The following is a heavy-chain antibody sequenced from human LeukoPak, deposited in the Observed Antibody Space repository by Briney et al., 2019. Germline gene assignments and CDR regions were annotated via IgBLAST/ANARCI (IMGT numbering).Heavy chain of an antibody. CDR3: AKDTGLLSYYYYGMDV. CDR1: GFTFDDYA. Sequence: GGSLRLSCAVSGFTFDDYAMHWVRQAPGKGLEWVSGISSNSGSVVYADSVKGRFTISRDNAKNSLYLQMNSLRAEDTALYYCAKDTGLLSYYYYGMDVWGQGTTVTVSS. J-gene: IGHJ6*02. CDR2: ISSNSGSV. V-gene: IGHV3-9*01.